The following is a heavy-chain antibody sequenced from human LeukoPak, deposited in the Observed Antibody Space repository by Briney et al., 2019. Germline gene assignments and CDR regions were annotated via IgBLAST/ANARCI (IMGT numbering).Heavy chain of an antibody. CDR3: TRLSGSYHPDP. V-gene: IGHV3-74*03. Sequence: PGGSLRLSCAASGFSFKNYPIHWVRQAPGKGLVWVSHINSDGSSTTYADSVKGRFTISRDNAKNTLFLQMNSLRAEDTAVYYCTRLSGSYHPDPWGQGALVTVSS. CDR1: GFSFKNYP. CDR2: INSDGSST. D-gene: IGHD1-26*01. J-gene: IGHJ5*02.